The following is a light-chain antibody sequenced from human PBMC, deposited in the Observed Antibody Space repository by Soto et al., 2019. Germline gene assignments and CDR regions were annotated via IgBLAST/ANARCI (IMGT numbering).Light chain of an antibody. CDR2: AAS. V-gene: IGKV1-39*01. CDR1: QSIRSY. CDR3: QQYDNRPIT. Sequence: DIKMTQAPSSVSASVGERVAISCKASQSIRSYLNWYQQKPGKAPKLMIYAASSLPSGVPSMFSGSGSAKDCTLTISRLQPEDIATDYCQQYDNRPITFGQGTRLEIK. J-gene: IGKJ5*01.